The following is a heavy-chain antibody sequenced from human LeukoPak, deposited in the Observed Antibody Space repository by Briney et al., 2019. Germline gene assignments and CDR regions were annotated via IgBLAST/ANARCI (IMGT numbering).Heavy chain of an antibody. J-gene: IGHJ5*02. CDR1: GFTFSSYA. V-gene: IGHV4-59*01. CDR2: IYYSGST. D-gene: IGHD2-2*01. CDR3: ARGAWGSSTFRFDP. Sequence: GSLRLSCAASGFTFSSYAMSWIRQPPGKGLEWIGYIYYSGSTNYNPSLKSRVTISVDTSKNQFSLKLSSVTAADTAVYYCARGAWGSSTFRFDPWGQGTLVTVSS.